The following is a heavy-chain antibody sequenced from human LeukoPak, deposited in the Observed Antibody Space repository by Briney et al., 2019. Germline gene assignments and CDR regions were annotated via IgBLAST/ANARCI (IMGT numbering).Heavy chain of an antibody. CDR3: ARLMDQNYDILTGYYSYNWFDP. V-gene: IGHV5-51*01. D-gene: IGHD3-9*01. CDR1: GHSFTSYW. J-gene: IGHJ5*02. Sequence: GESLKISCKGSGHSFTSYWIGWVRQMPGKGLEWMGIIYPGDSDTRYSPSFQGQVTISADKSISTAYLQWSSLKASDTAMYYCARLMDQNYDILTGYYSYNWFDPWGLGTLVTVSS. CDR2: IYPGDSDT.